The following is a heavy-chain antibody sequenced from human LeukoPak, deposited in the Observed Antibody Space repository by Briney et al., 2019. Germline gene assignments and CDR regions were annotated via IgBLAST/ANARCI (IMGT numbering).Heavy chain of an antibody. V-gene: IGHV4-59*11. J-gene: IGHJ6*03. CDR2: IYYSGST. CDR1: GGSISSHY. Sequence: KASETLSLTCTVSGGSISSHYWSWIRQPPGKGLEWIGYIYYSGSTNYNPSLKSRVTISVDTSKNQFSLKLSSVTAVDTAVYYCARQQQLAYMDVWGKGTTVTVSS. D-gene: IGHD6-13*01. CDR3: ARQQQLAYMDV.